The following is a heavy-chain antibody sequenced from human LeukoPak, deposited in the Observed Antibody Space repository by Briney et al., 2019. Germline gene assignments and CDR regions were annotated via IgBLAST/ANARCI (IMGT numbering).Heavy chain of an antibody. J-gene: IGHJ4*02. Sequence: RGSLRLSCAAPGFTFSSYWMHWVRQAPGKGLVWVSRINSDGSSTSNADSVKGRFTISRDNAKNTVYLQMNSLRAEDTAVYYCARAISGYYYYWGQGTLVTVSS. CDR2: INSDGSST. V-gene: IGHV3-74*01. CDR1: GFTFSSYW. D-gene: IGHD3-22*01. CDR3: ARAISGYYYY.